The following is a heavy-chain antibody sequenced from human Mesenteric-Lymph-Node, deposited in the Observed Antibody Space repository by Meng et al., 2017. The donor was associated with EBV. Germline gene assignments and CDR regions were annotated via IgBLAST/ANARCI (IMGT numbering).Heavy chain of an antibody. CDR2: MNPNSGNT. J-gene: IGHJ4*02. D-gene: IGHD2-15*01. CDR3: ARGAGFCSGGSCYSGY. Sequence: QVQLVQSGAEVKKPGASVKVSCXXSGYTFISNDINWVRQATGQGLEWMGWMNPNSGNTGYAQKFQGRVTMTRNTSISTAYMELSSLRSEDTAVYYCARGAGFCSGGSCYSGYWGQGTLVTSPQ. CDR1: GYTFISND. V-gene: IGHV1-8*01.